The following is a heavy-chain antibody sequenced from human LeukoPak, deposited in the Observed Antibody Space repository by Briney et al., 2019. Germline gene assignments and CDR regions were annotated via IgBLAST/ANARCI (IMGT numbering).Heavy chain of an antibody. Sequence: SETLSLTCTVSGGSIDNSIYYWGWIRQSPEKGLEWIGSIYYTGATNYNPSLESRVTISVDASNNQVSLTLNSVTAADTAVYFCARGGFYGHPFDFGGQGTLVTVSS. J-gene: IGHJ4*02. D-gene: IGHD3-10*01. CDR3: ARGGFYGHPFDF. V-gene: IGHV4-39*07. CDR1: GGSIDNSIYY. CDR2: IYYTGAT.